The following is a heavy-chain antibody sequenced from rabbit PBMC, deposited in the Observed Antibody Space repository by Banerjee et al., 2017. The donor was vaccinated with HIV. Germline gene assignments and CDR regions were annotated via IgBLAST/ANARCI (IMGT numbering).Heavy chain of an antibody. Sequence: QSLEESGGDLVKPGASLTLTCTASGFSFSSSYYMCWVRQAPGKGLEWIACIYAGGSGSAYYASWAKGRFTISKASSTTVTLQMTSLTAADTATYFCARHDSGSAYAANLWGPGTLVTVS. CDR3: ARHDSGSAYAANL. CDR2: IYAGGSGSA. D-gene: IGHD6-1*01. CDR1: GFSFSSSYY. V-gene: IGHV1S40*01. J-gene: IGHJ4*01.